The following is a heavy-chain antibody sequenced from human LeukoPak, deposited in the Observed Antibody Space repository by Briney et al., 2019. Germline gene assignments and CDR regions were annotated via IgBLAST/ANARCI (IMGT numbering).Heavy chain of an antibody. CDR2: IYYSGNT. Sequence: SETLSLTCTVSGGSISTYYWGWIRQPPGKGLEWIGYIYYSGNTNYNPSPKSRVTISVDTSKNQFSLKLSSVTAADTAIYYCARVGSYAFDIWGQGTMVTVSS. CDR3: ARVGSYAFDI. CDR1: GGSISTYY. J-gene: IGHJ3*02. V-gene: IGHV4-59*01.